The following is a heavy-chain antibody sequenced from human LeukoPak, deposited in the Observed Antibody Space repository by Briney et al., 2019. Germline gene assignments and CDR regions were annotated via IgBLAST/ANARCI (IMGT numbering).Heavy chain of an antibody. D-gene: IGHD4-11*01. CDR1: EFTFSSYA. CDR3: AKAHDYSSTWANAAFDI. V-gene: IGHV3-23*01. J-gene: IGHJ3*02. Sequence: GGSLRLSCAASEFTFSSYAMTWVRQAPGKGLEWVSAISGSGGSTYCADSVKGRFTISRDNSKNTLFLQMNSLRAEDTAVYYCAKAHDYSSTWANAAFDIWGQGTMVTVSS. CDR2: ISGSGGST.